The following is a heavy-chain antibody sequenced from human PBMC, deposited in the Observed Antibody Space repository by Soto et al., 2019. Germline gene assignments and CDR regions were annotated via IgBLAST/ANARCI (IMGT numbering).Heavy chain of an antibody. J-gene: IGHJ6*02. Sequence: QVQLVESGGGLVKPGGSLRLSCAASGFTFSDYYMSWIRQAPGKGLEWVSYISSSGSTIYYADSVKGRFTISRDNAKNSLYLQMNSLRAEDTAVYYCARDPQHYDFWSGYPRYYYYGMDVWGQGATVTVSS. V-gene: IGHV3-11*01. D-gene: IGHD3-3*01. CDR3: ARDPQHYDFWSGYPRYYYYGMDV. CDR2: ISSSGSTI. CDR1: GFTFSDYY.